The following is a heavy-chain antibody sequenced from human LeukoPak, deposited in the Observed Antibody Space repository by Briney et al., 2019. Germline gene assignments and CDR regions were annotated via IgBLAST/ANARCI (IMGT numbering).Heavy chain of an antibody. Sequence: PGGALRLSCAASGFTFSSYSMNSVRQAPGEGLEWVSSISSSSSYIYYADSVKGRFTISRDNAKNSLYLQMNSLRAEDTAVYYCARDGPEYDSSGYYYLDYWGQGTLVTVSS. CDR3: ARDGPEYDSSGYYYLDY. CDR1: GFTFSSYS. D-gene: IGHD3-22*01. V-gene: IGHV3-21*01. CDR2: ISSSSSYI. J-gene: IGHJ4*02.